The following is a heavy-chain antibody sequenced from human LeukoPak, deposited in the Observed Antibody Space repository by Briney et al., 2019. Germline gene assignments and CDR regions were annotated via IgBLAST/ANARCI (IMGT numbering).Heavy chain of an antibody. CDR1: GFTFSSYT. Sequence: AGGSLRLSCAASGFTFSSYTMSWVRRAPGKGLEWVSAIGGSGGTTYYADSVKGRFTVSRDNSKNTLYLQMNSLRAEDTAVYYCAKALKVLLWFGEWQNWGQGTLVTVSS. CDR2: IGGSGGTT. J-gene: IGHJ4*02. D-gene: IGHD3-10*01. CDR3: AKALKVLLWFGEWQN. V-gene: IGHV3-23*01.